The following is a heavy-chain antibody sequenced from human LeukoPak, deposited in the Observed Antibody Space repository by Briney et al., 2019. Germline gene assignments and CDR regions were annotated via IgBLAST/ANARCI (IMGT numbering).Heavy chain of an antibody. V-gene: IGHV3-23*01. Sequence: PGGSLRLSCAASGFTFSSYAMSWVRQAPGKGLEWVSAISGSGGSTYYEDSVKGRFTISRDNSKNTLCLQMNSLRAEDTAVYYCAKVEDYYGSGSYAHWGQGTLVTVSS. CDR3: AKVEDYYGSGSYAH. CDR1: GFTFSSYA. D-gene: IGHD3-10*01. J-gene: IGHJ4*02. CDR2: ISGSGGST.